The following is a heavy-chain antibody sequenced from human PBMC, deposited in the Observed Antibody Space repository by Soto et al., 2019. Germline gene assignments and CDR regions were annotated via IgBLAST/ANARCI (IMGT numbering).Heavy chain of an antibody. V-gene: IGHV3-30-3*01. CDR2: ISYDGSNN. J-gene: IGHJ4*02. D-gene: IGHD3-16*01. CDR3: TAPGHTSVLYYFDY. CDR1: GFTFSSYT. Sequence: PGGSLRLSCAASGFTFSSYTMHWVHQAPGKGLDWVALISYDGSNNYYADSVKGRFTISRDNSKNTLYLQMNGLRPDDTAVYYCTAPGHTSVLYYFDYWGQGALVTVSS.